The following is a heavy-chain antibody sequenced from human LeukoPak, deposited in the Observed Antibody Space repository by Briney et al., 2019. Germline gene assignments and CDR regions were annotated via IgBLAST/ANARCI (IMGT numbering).Heavy chain of an antibody. CDR1: GFTFSNSW. Sequence: GGSLRLSCGASGFTFSNSWMHWVRQAPGKGLVWVSYMNGDGSTISHADSLKGRFIMSRDNAKNTLHLEMNSLREEDTAVYFCVRGSSVWYGVDYSGRGTLVTVSS. D-gene: IGHD6-13*01. J-gene: IGHJ4*02. CDR3: VRGSSVWYGVDY. CDR2: MNGDGSTI. V-gene: IGHV3-74*01.